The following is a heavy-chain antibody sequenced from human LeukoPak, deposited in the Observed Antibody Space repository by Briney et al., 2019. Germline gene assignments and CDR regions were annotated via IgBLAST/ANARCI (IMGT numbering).Heavy chain of an antibody. CDR1: GYTFTSYH. CDR2: INPSGGST. Sequence: ASVKVSCKASGYTFTSYHMHWVRQAPGQGLEWMGIINPSGGSTSYAQKFQGRVTMTRDMSTSTVYMELSSLRSEDTAVYYCAREAARGAFDIWGQGTMVTVSS. CDR3: AREAARGAFDI. D-gene: IGHD6-13*01. V-gene: IGHV1-46*01. J-gene: IGHJ3*02.